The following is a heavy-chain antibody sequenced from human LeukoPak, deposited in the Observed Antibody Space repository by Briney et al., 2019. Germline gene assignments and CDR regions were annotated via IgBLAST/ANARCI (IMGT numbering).Heavy chain of an antibody. CDR1: GGTFSSYA. J-gene: IGHJ4*02. V-gene: IGHV1-69*04. Sequence: SVKVSCKASGGTFSSYAISWVRQAPGQGLEWMGRIIPILGIANYAQKFQGRVTITADRSTSTAYMELSSLRSEDTAVYYCARGYYYDSSGYPTWGQGTLVTVSS. CDR3: ARGYYYDSSGYPT. CDR2: IIPILGIA. D-gene: IGHD3-22*01.